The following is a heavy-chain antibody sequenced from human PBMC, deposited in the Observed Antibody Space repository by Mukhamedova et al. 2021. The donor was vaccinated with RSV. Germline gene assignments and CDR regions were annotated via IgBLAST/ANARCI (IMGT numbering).Heavy chain of an antibody. Sequence: SRGLEWLGRTYYRSKWYNDYAVSVKSRITINPDTSKNQFSLQLNSVTPEDMAVYYCARDIVVVPAVLPTDYYYGMDVWGQGTTVT. CDR3: ARDIVVVPAVLPTDYYYGMDV. CDR2: TYYRSKWYN. V-gene: IGHV6-1*01. J-gene: IGHJ6*02. D-gene: IGHD2-2*02.